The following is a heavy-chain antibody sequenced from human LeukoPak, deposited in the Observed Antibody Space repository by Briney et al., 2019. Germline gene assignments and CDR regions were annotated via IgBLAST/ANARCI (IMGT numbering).Heavy chain of an antibody. Sequence: PSETLSLTCTVSGGSISSSSYYWGWIRQPPGKGLEWIGSIFYSGSTYYNSSLKSRVTISVDTSKNHFSLKLSSVTAADTAVYYCARHGDSCAMDVWGQGITVTVSS. J-gene: IGHJ6*02. D-gene: IGHD5-18*01. CDR3: ARHGDSCAMDV. CDR1: GGSISSSSYY. V-gene: IGHV4-39*02. CDR2: IFYSGST.